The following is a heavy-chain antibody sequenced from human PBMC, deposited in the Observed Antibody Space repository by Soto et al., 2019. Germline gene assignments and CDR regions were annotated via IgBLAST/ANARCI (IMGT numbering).Heavy chain of an antibody. CDR3: ARRAETNGWNGFGADKYYFDF. J-gene: IGHJ4*02. D-gene: IGHD1-1*01. Sequence: ASVKVSCKASGYTFSSYDIYWVRQATGQGLEWMGWMNPNTGNSGYAQKFQGRVTMTSDTSISTAHMELSSLRSEDTAVYYCARRAETNGWNGFGADKYYFDFWGQGTLVTVSS. CDR1: GYTFSSYD. V-gene: IGHV1-8*01. CDR2: MNPNTGNS.